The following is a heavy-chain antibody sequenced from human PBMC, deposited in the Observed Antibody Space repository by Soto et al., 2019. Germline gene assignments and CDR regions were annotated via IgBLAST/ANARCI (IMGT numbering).Heavy chain of an antibody. CDR2: VRRAGTYT. CDR3: VKYTVTEDLGES. J-gene: IGHJ5*02. Sequence: VQLLESGGDVVRPGGSLRLSCAASGFTFSSYAMGWVRQAPGKGLEWVAGVRRAGTYTFYADSVRGGCSISRDNSRDTVDLYMNALRGDDTAVYFCVKYTVTEDLGESWGQGTLVSVSS. V-gene: IGHV3-23*01. D-gene: IGHD3-16*01. CDR1: GFTFSSYA.